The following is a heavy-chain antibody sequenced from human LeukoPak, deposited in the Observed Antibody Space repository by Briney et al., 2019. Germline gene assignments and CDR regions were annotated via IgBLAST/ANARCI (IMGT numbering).Heavy chain of an antibody. Sequence: SETLSLTCTVSGGSISSYFWSWIRQPPGKGLEWIGYVYYSGSTNYNPSLKSRVTTSVDTSKKQFSLKLSSATAADTAVYYCARVLDLSKRGLDAFDIRGQGTMVTVSS. CDR2: VYYSGST. CDR1: GGSISSYF. V-gene: IGHV4-59*01. J-gene: IGHJ3*02. D-gene: IGHD3-16*01. CDR3: ARVLDLSKRGLDAFDI.